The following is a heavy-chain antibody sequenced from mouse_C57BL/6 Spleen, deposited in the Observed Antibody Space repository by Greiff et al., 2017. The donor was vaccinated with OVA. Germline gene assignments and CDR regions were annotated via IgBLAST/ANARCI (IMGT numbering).Heavy chain of an antibody. CDR1: GYTFTSYW. D-gene: IGHD2-1*01. V-gene: IGHV1-69*01. J-gene: IGHJ2*01. Sequence: QVQLQQPGAELVMPGASVKLSCKASGYTFTSYWMHWVKQRPGQGLEWIGEIDPSDSYTNYNQKFKGKTTLTVDKSSSTAYMQLRSLTSKDSAVYYCARSDYGNYDYWGQGTTLTVSS. CDR3: ARSDYGNYDY. CDR2: IDPSDSYT.